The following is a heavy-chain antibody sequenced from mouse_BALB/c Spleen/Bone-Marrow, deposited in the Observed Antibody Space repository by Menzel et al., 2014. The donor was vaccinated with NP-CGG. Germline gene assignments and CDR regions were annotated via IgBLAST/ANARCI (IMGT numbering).Heavy chain of an antibody. CDR2: IDPANGNT. CDR1: GFNIKDTY. CDR3: ANYYSGYYFDY. J-gene: IGHJ2*01. V-gene: IGHV14-3*02. Sequence: EVQVVESGAELVKPGASVKLSCTASGFNIKDTYMHWVKQRPEQGLEWIGRIDPANGNTKYDPKFQDKATITADTSSNTAYLQLSSLTSEDTAVYYCANYYSGYYFDYWGQGTTLTVSS. D-gene: IGHD1-1*01.